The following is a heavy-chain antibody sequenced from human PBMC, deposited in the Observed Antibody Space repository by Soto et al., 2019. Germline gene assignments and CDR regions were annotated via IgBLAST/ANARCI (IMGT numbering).Heavy chain of an antibody. J-gene: IGHJ2*01. CDR3: TRVPGWLQLDWYFDL. Sequence: PGGSLRLSCAASGFTVSSNYMSWFRQAPGKGLEWVGFIRSKAYGGTTEYAASVKGRFTISRDDSKSIAYLQMNSLKTEDTAVYYCTRVPGWLQLDWYFDLWGRGTLVTVSS. V-gene: IGHV3-49*03. CDR2: IRSKAYGGTT. D-gene: IGHD5-12*01. CDR1: GFTVSSNY.